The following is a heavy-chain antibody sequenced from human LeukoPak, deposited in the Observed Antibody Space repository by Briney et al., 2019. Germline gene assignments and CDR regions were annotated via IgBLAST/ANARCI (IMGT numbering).Heavy chain of an antibody. J-gene: IGHJ5*02. CDR2: IRYDGSNK. Sequence: GGSLRLSCAASGFTFSSYGMHWVRQAPGKGLEWVAFIRYDGSNKYYADSVKGRFTISRDNSKNTLYLQMNSLRAEDTAVYYCAKDHYDFWSGYPYNWFDPWGQGTLVTVSS. D-gene: IGHD3-3*01. V-gene: IGHV3-30*02. CDR1: GFTFSSYG. CDR3: AKDHYDFWSGYPYNWFDP.